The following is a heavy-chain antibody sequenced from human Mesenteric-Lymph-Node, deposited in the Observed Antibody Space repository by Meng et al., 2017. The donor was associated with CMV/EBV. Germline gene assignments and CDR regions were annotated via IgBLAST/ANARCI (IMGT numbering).Heavy chain of an antibody. CDR1: GGSFSGYY. Sequence: VYGGSFSGYYWSWIRQHTGKGLEWIGEINHSGSTNYNPSLKSRVTISVDTSKNQFSLKLSSVTAANTAVYYCARGPSRWLQFGWFDPWGQGTLVTVSS. V-gene: IGHV4-34*01. J-gene: IGHJ5*02. CDR2: INHSGST. CDR3: ARGPSRWLQFGWFDP. D-gene: IGHD5-24*01.